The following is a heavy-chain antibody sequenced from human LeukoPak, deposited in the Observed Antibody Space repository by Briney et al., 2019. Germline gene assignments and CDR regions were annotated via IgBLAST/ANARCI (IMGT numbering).Heavy chain of an antibody. D-gene: IGHD3-10*01. Sequence: PGESLMISRKGSGYIFTSYGIRWGRHPAAQRVEWMGWISAYNGNTNYAQKLHGRVTMTTDKSTRTAYMELRSLRSDDTAVYYCAREPGSLDYWGQGTLVTVSS. J-gene: IGHJ4*02. CDR1: GYIFTSYG. V-gene: IGHV1-18*04. CDR3: AREPGSLDY. CDR2: ISAYNGNT.